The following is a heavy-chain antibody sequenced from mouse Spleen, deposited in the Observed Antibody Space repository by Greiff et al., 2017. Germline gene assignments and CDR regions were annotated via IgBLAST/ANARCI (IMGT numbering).Heavy chain of an antibody. V-gene: IGHV1-54*01. CDR1: GYAFTNYL. J-gene: IGHJ4*01. CDR2: INPGSGGT. CDR3: ARSWDGAMDY. D-gene: IGHD4-1*01. Sequence: VQLQQSGAELVRPGTSVKVSCKASGYAFTNYLIEWVKQRPGQGLEWIGVINPGSGGTNYNEKFKGKATLTADKSSSTAYMQLSSLTSEDSAVYFCARSWDGAMDYWGQGTSVTVSS.